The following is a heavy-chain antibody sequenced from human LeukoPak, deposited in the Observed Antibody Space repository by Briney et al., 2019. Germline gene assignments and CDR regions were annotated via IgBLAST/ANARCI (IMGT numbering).Heavy chain of an antibody. Sequence: PGVSLRLSCAASGFTFRSYAMSWVRQAPGKGLEWVSAIGGSGGGTYYADSVKGRFTMSRDNSENTLYLQMNNLGAEDTAIYYCAKDRFPNDGNWYFDYWGQGTLVTVSS. CDR1: GFTFRSYA. CDR3: AKDRFPNDGNWYFDY. D-gene: IGHD1-1*01. V-gene: IGHV3-23*01. CDR2: IGGSGGGT. J-gene: IGHJ4*02.